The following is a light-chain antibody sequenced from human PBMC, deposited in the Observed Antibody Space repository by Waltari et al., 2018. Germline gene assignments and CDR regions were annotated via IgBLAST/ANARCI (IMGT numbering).Light chain of an antibody. CDR2: GVS. CDR1: QSVSTN. V-gene: IGKV3D-15*01. Sequence: ETVLTQSPATLSVSPGERVTLSCRASQSVSTNLAWYQQNPGQAPRLLIYGVSTRATGIPGRFSGSGSGTEFTLTINTLQSEDFAVYYCHQYNNWWTFGQGTRLEI. CDR3: HQYNNWWT. J-gene: IGKJ5*01.